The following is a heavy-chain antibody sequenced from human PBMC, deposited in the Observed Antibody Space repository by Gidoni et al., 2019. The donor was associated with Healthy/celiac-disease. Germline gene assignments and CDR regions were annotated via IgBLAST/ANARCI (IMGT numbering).Heavy chain of an antibody. CDR3: ARAGGYCSGGSCYSGYFQH. J-gene: IGHJ1*01. V-gene: IGHV3-30-3*01. D-gene: IGHD2-15*01. Sequence: QVQLVESGGGVVQPGRSLRLSCAASGFTFSSSAMPWVRQAPGKGLEWVAVISYDGSNKYYADSVKGRFTISRDNSKNTLYLQMNSLRAEDTAVDYCARAGGYCSGGSCYSGYFQHWGQGTLVTVSS. CDR1: GFTFSSSA. CDR2: ISYDGSNK.